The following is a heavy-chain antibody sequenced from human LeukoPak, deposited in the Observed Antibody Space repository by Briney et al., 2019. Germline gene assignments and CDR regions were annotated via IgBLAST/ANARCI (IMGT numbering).Heavy chain of an antibody. CDR1: GFTFSSYA. D-gene: IGHD2-2*01. Sequence: PGGSLRLSCAASGFTFSSYAMSWVRQAPGKGLEWVSAISGSGGSKYYAASVKGRFTISRDTSKNTLYLQMNSLRAEDTAVYYCGNIKGVVPAAEYFDYWGQGTLVTVSS. CDR3: GNIKGVVPAAEYFDY. CDR2: ISGSGGSK. J-gene: IGHJ4*02. V-gene: IGHV3-23*01.